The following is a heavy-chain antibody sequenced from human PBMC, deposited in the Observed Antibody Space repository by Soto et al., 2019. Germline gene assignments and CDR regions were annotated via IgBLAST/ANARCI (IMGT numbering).Heavy chain of an antibody. D-gene: IGHD2-21*01. J-gene: IGHJ4*02. CDR2: IDDSGDT. CDR3: ARGRDGYNFRSKGSRVLCDH. CDR1: GESFSGFY. V-gene: IGHV4-34*01. Sequence: QVQLEQWGAGLLKPSETLSLTCAVFGESFSGFYWSWIRQPPGKGLEWIGEIDDSGDTNYTPSLKSRVTLSADPSKNQLSLKLSSVTAADTAVYYCARGRDGYNFRSKGSRVLCDHWGQGTLVTVSS.